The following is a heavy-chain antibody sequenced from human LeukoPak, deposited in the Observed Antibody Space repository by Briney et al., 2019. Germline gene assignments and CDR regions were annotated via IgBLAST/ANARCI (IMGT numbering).Heavy chain of an antibody. Sequence: SETLSLTCAVYAGSFSGYYWSWIRQPPGKGLEWIGEINHSGSTNYNPSLKSRVTISVDTSKNRFSLKLSSVTAAETAVYYCASDYGDYPREDRKFDPWGQGTLVTVSS. CDR3: ASDYGDYPREDRKFDP. D-gene: IGHD4-17*01. CDR1: AGSFSGYY. V-gene: IGHV4-34*01. J-gene: IGHJ5*02. CDR2: INHSGST.